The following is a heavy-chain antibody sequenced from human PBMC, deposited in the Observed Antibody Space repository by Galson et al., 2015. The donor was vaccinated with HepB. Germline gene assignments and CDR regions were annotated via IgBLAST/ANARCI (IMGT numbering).Heavy chain of an antibody. CDR2: FDPEDGET. CDR3: ATPWGYYYGMDV. V-gene: IGHV1-24*01. D-gene: IGHD3-16*01. Sequence: SVKVSCKVSGYTLTELSMHWVRQAPGKGLEWMGGFDPEDGETIYAQKFQGRVTMTEDTSTDTAYMELSSLRSEDTAVYYCATPWGYYYGMDVWGQGTTVTVSS. J-gene: IGHJ6*02. CDR1: GYTLTELS.